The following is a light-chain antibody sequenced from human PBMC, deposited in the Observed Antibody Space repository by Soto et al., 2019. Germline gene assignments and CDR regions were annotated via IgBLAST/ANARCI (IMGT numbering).Light chain of an antibody. CDR1: QSLVFSDGNTY. CDR3: MQGTHLYT. J-gene: IGKJ2*01. Sequence: DVVMTQSPLSLPVTLGQPASISCRSSQSLVFSDGNTYLNWFQQRPGQSPRRLIYKVSNRDSGVPDRFSGSGSGTDFTLTISRVEAEDVGVYYCMQGTHLYTFGQGTKLEIK. V-gene: IGKV2-30*01. CDR2: KVS.